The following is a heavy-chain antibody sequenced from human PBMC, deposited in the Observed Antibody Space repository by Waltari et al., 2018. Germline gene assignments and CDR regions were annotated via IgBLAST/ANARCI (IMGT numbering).Heavy chain of an antibody. V-gene: IGHV4-4*02. CDR3: ARDRGRGLYLDT. Sequence: QLQLQESGPGQVQPSGTLSLTCAVSGDSASNPYLWNWVRQPPGKGLEWIGQVHGSTGRTNYNPSFASRVTVSLDTYNNQFSLKLTYATAADTAVYYCARDRGRGLYLDTWGPGTLVTVSP. CDR2: VHGSTGRT. J-gene: IGHJ4*02. CDR1: GDSASNPYL. D-gene: IGHD2-15*01.